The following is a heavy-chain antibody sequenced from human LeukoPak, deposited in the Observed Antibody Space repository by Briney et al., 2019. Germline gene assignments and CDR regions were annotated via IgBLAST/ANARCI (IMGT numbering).Heavy chain of an antibody. CDR2: IYYSGST. D-gene: IGHD3-22*01. CDR1: DGAIAGYS. J-gene: IGHJ4*02. V-gene: IGHV4-39*01. Sequence: SETLSLTCTVSDGAIAGYSWSWMPQPPGKGLEGIGSIYYSGSTYYNPSLKGPVTISVDTSKIQFSLKLSSVTAADTAVYYCARHFDDSSGQLDYWGQGTLVTVP. CDR3: ARHFDDSSGQLDY.